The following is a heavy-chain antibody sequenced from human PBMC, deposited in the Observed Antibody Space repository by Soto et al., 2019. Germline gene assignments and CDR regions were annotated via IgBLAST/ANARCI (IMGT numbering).Heavy chain of an antibody. CDR2: IYSGGST. CDR3: ARELRLGELSLGY. D-gene: IGHD3-16*02. CDR1: GFTVSSNY. Sequence: EVQLVESGGGLIQPGGSLRLSCAASGFTVSSNYMSWFRQAPGKGLEWVSVIYSGGSTYYADSVKGRFTISRDNSKNTLYRQMNSLRAEDTAVYYCARELRLGELSLGYWGQGTLVTVSS. J-gene: IGHJ4*02. V-gene: IGHV3-53*01.